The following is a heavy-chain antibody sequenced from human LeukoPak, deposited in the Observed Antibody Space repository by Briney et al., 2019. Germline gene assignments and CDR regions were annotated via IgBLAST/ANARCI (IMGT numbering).Heavy chain of an antibody. Sequence: SETLSLTCTVSGGSISSYYWNWIRQPAAKGLELIGRIYTSGSTNYNPSLKIRVTMSVDTSKNQFSLKLSSVTAADTAVYYCASNYYYDSSGYYSEYFQHWGQGTLVTVSS. CDR3: ASNYYYDSSGYYSEYFQH. CDR1: GGSISSYY. D-gene: IGHD3-22*01. CDR2: IYTSGST. V-gene: IGHV4-4*07. J-gene: IGHJ1*01.